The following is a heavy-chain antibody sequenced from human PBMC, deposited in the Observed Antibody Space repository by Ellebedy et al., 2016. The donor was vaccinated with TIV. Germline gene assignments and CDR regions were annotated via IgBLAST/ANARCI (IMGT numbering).Heavy chain of an antibody. CDR3: ARHALVDYYGSGSSPYWYFDL. CDR2: SYYTGAT. J-gene: IGHJ2*01. V-gene: IGHV4-39*01. Sequence: SETLSLTXTVSGGSISSSNHYWGWIRQPPGRGLQWIASSYYTGATFYNRSLQSRVTISVDTSKNEFALKLSSVTAADTAAYYCARHALVDYYGSGSSPYWYFDLWGRGTLVTVSS. D-gene: IGHD3-10*01. CDR1: GGSISSSNHY.